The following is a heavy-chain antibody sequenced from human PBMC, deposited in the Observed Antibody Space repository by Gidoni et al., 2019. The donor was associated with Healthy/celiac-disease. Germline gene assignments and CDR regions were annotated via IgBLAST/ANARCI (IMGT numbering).Heavy chain of an antibody. Sequence: QVQLVQSGAEVKKPGSSVKVSCKASGGTFSSYAISWVRQAPGQGLEWMGRIIPILGIANYAQKFQGRVTITADKSTSTAYMELSSLRSEDTAVYYCATHGGSRWLSPRAPDYWGQGTLVTVSS. D-gene: IGHD5-12*01. V-gene: IGHV1-69*04. CDR3: ATHGGSRWLSPRAPDY. CDR1: GGTFSSYA. J-gene: IGHJ4*02. CDR2: IIPILGIA.